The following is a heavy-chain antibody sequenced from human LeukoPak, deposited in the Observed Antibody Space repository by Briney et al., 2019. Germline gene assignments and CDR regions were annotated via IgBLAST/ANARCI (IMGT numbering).Heavy chain of an antibody. Sequence: GGSLRLSCTASGFVFSDYYMTWIRQTPGTGLEWLSYISTTSAYTNYAHSVRGRFTISRDNAMNSLYLQMNSLRAEDTAVYYCARASRQRVRYFDYWGEGTVVTVSS. J-gene: IGHJ4*02. D-gene: IGHD3-10*02. CDR1: GFVFSDYY. V-gene: IGHV3-11*06. CDR2: ISTTSAYT. CDR3: ARASRQRVRYFDY.